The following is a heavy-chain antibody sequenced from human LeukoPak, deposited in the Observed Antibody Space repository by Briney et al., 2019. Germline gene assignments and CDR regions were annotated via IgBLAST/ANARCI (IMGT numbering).Heavy chain of an antibody. Sequence: ASVKVSCKASGYTFTSYDINWVRQATGQGLEWMGWMNPNSGNTGYAQKFQGRVTMTRNTSISTAYMELSSLRFEDTAVYYCARGSPGGNWFDPWGQGTLVTVSS. J-gene: IGHJ5*02. CDR2: MNPNSGNT. V-gene: IGHV1-8*01. CDR1: GYTFTSYD. D-gene: IGHD2-8*02. CDR3: ARGSPGGNWFDP.